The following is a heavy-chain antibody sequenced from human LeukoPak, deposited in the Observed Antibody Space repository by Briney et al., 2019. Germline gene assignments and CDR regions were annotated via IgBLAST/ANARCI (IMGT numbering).Heavy chain of an antibody. CDR1: GFTVSSNY. CDR3: ARVLLGGGGDY. J-gene: IGHJ4*02. V-gene: IGHV3-53*01. CDR2: IYSGGST. D-gene: IGHD3-16*01. Sequence: GGSLRLSYAASGFTVSSNYMSWVRQAPGKGLEWVSVIYSGGSTYYADSVKGRFTISRDNSKNTLYLQMNSLGAEDTAAYYGARVLLGGGGDYWGQGTLVTVSS.